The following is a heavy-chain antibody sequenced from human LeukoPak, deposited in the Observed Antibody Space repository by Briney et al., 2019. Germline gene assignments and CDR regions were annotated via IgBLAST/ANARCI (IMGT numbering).Heavy chain of an antibody. V-gene: IGHV4-59*01. CDR3: ARTYGSGWYYFDY. CDR2: ISYSGST. CDR1: GGSISSYY. Sequence: ASETLSLTCTVSGGSISSYYWSWIRQPPRKGLEWIGDISYSGSTNYNTSLKSRVTISVDTSKNQFSLKLSSVTTADTAVYYCARTYGSGWYYFDYWGRGTLVTVSS. D-gene: IGHD6-19*01. J-gene: IGHJ4*02.